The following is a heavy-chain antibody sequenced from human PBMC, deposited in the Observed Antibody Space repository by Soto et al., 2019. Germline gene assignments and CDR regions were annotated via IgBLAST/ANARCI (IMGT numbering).Heavy chain of an antibody. CDR3: PRAMIGNGGRGCFDP. CDR1: GGYITTYY. CDR2: IYHTGRG. J-gene: IGHJ5*02. Sequence: SETLSLTCSVSGGYITTYYWSWLRQSPGKGLEWIGYIYHTGRGDYNPSFAGRGTISPDTSNNHFSLTLRSVTAADTAVYYCPRAMIGNGGRGCFDPWGQGALVTVSS. D-gene: IGHD2-21*01. V-gene: IGHV4-59*01.